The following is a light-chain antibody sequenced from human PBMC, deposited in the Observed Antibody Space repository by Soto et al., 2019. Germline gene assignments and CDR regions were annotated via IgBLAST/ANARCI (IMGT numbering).Light chain of an antibody. CDR1: QSISSW. J-gene: IGKJ1*01. V-gene: IGKV1-5*01. CDR3: QQYNSYWT. Sequence: DIQMTQSPSTLSASVGDRVTITCRASQSISSWLAWYQQKPGKAPKLLIYDASSLARGVPSRFSGSGSGTEFTLTISSLQPDDFATYYCQQYNSYWTFGQGTKVEIK. CDR2: DAS.